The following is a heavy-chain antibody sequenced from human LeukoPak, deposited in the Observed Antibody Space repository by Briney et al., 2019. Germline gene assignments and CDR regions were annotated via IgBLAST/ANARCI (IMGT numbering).Heavy chain of an antibody. J-gene: IGHJ6*02. D-gene: IGHD3-10*01. CDR2: ISYDGSNK. CDR3: ARDRGSRYYYYGMDV. CDR1: GGSISSSF. V-gene: IGHV3-30-3*01. Sequence: LSLTCTASGGSISSSFYYWGWIRQAPGKGLEWVAVISYDGSNKYYADSVKGRFTISRDNSKNTLYLQMNSLRAEDTAVYYCARDRGSRYYYYGMDVWGQGTTVTVSS.